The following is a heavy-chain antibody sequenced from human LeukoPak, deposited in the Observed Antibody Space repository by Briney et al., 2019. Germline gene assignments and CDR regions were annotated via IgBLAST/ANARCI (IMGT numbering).Heavy chain of an antibody. Sequence: ASVKVSRKASGYTFTSYGISWVRQAPGQGLEWMGWISAYNGNTNCAQKLQGRVTMTTDTSTSTAYMELRSLRSDDTAVYDCARAGYSSSLVGSGPDYWGQGTLVTVSS. CDR3: ARAGYSSSLVGSGPDY. D-gene: IGHD6-13*01. V-gene: IGHV1-18*01. J-gene: IGHJ4*02. CDR1: GYTFTSYG. CDR2: ISAYNGNT.